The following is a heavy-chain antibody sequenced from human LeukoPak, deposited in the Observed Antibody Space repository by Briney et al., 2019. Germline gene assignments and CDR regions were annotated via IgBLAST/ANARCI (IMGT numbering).Heavy chain of an antibody. V-gene: IGHV1-18*01. CDR1: GYTFTNYG. D-gene: IGHD2-2*01. J-gene: IGHJ4*02. Sequence: ASVKVSCKASGYTFTNYGIIWVRQAPGQGLEWMGWISPYNGKTTFPQNVQGRVTLTTETSTNTAYLQLWSLTSADTAVYFCARSHSSPLRAPFAYWGQGTLVTVSS. CDR3: ARSHSSPLRAPFAY. CDR2: ISPYNGKT.